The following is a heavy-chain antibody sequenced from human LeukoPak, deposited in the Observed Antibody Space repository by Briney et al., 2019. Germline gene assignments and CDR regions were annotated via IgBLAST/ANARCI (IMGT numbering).Heavy chain of an antibody. CDR2: INPNSGGT. J-gene: IGHJ4*02. V-gene: IGHV1-2*06. D-gene: IGHD6-13*01. Sequence: GASVKVSCKASGYTFTGYYMHWVRQAPGQGLERMGRINPNSGGTNYAQKFQGRVTMTRDTSISTAYMELSRLRSDDTAVYYCARPRRGSSWYDYWGQGTLVTVSS. CDR1: GYTFTGYY. CDR3: ARPRRGSSWYDY.